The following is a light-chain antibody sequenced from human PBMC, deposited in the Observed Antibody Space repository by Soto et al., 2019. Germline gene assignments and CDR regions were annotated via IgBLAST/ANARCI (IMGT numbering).Light chain of an antibody. CDR3: QSYDSSLSGYV. J-gene: IGLJ1*01. CDR1: SSNIGAGYD. Sequence: QSVLTQPPSVSGAPGQRVTISCTGSSSNIGAGYDVHWYQQLPGTAPKLLIYGNSNRPSGVPDRFSGSKSGTSVSLAITGRQAEDEADYYCQSYDSSLSGYVFGTGTKLTV. CDR2: GNS. V-gene: IGLV1-40*01.